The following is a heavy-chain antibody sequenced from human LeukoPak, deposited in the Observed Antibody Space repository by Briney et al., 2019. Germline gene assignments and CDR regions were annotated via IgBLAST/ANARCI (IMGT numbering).Heavy chain of an antibody. V-gene: IGHV4-59*01. CDR1: GGSFSRYY. J-gene: IGHJ6*02. CDR2: IHYSGST. CDR3: ARVSGATITTYYGMDV. Sequence: PSETLSLTCTVSGGSFSRYYWSWIRQPPGKGLEWIGNIHYSGSTNYNPSLKSRVTISIDTSKNQFSLRLSSVTAVDTAVYYYARVSGATITTYYGMDVWGQGTTVTVS. D-gene: IGHD5-12*01.